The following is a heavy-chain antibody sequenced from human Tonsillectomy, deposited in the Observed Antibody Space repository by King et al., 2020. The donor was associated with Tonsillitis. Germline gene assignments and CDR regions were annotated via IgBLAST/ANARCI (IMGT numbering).Heavy chain of an antibody. D-gene: IGHD3-22*01. CDR3: ARGDYYYNSSGYSIFDY. Sequence: QLVQSGGGLVQPGGSLRLSCAASGFTFNIYSMSWVRQAPGKGLEWVANIKQHGTEKYYVDSVKGRFTISRDNPKNSLYLQMNSLRAEDTAVYYCARGDYYYNSSGYSIFDYWGQGTLVTVSS. CDR1: GFTFNIYS. J-gene: IGHJ4*02. CDR2: IKQHGTEK. V-gene: IGHV3-7*01.